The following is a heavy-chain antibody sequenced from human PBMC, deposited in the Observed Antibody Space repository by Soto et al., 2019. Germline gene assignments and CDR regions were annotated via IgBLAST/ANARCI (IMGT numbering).Heavy chain of an antibody. V-gene: IGHV1-18*01. CDR3: ARDRRDYDILTGYPAYYFAY. J-gene: IGHJ4*02. CDR2: ISAHSGDT. CDR1: GYTFTNYA. Sequence: ASVKVSCKASGYTFTNYAITWVRLAPGQGLEWMGWISAHSGDTKYAQKLQGRVTMTTDTSTSTAYMELRSLRSDDTAVYYCARDRRDYDILTGYPAYYFAYWGQGTLVTVSS. D-gene: IGHD3-9*01.